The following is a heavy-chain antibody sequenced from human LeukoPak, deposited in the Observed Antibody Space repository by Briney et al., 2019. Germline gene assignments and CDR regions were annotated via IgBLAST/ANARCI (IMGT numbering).Heavy chain of an antibody. Sequence: GGSLRLSCAASGFTVSSNYMSWVRQAPGKGLEWVSVIYSGGSTYYADSVKGRFTISRDDSKNTLYLQMNSLRAEDTAVYYCAKGSGSYGQDLYSWGQGTLVTVAS. D-gene: IGHD3-3*01. CDR1: GFTVSSNY. CDR3: AKGSGSYGQDLYS. V-gene: IGHV3-53*01. J-gene: IGHJ4*02. CDR2: IYSGGST.